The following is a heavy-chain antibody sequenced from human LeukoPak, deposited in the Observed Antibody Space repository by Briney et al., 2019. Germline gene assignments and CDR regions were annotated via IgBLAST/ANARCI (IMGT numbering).Heavy chain of an antibody. Sequence: PSETLSLTCTVSGGSISRYYWSWIRQTPGKGLEWIGYIYYSGSTNYNPSLKSRVTISVDTSKNQVSLKLSSVTAADTAVYYCARDFSDWSYFDYWGQGTLVTVSS. CDR3: ARDFSDWSYFDY. D-gene: IGHD6-19*01. CDR1: GGSISRYY. CDR2: IYYSGST. V-gene: IGHV4-59*01. J-gene: IGHJ4*02.